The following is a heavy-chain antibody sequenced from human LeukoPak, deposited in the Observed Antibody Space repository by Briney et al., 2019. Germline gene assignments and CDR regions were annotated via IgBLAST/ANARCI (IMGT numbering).Heavy chain of an antibody. J-gene: IGHJ4*02. CDR3: AAGDSSGSYTDY. D-gene: IGHD1-26*01. CDR2: IIPILGIA. CDR1: GGTFSSYA. V-gene: IGHV1-69*04. Sequence: SVKVSCKASGGTFSSYAISWLRQAPGQGLEWMGRIIPILGIANYAQKFQGRVTITADKSTSTAYMELSSLRSEDTAVYYCAAGDSSGSYTDYWGQGTLVTVSS.